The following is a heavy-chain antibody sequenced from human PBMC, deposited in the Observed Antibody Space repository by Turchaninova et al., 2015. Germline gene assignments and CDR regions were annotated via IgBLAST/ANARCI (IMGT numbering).Heavy chain of an antibody. CDR3: SKTQTFDY. CDR2: IRSHAFGGTK. V-gene: IGHV3-49*03. Sequence: EVQLVESGGGLAQPGRSLRLSCAASGFTFGDYAMSWFRQAPGKGLEWIGLIRSHAFGGTKENAASVKGRFTVSRNDSKIVAFLKMNRLQTEDTAVYYCSKTQTFDYWGRGTLVTVSS. CDR1: GFTFGDYA. J-gene: IGHJ4*02. D-gene: IGHD4-23*01.